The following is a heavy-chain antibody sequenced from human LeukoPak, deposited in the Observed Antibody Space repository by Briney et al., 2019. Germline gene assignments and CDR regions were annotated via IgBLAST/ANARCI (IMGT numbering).Heavy chain of an antibody. J-gene: IGHJ6*02. CDR3: ARASQDYHYVMDV. Sequence: PSETLSLTCTVSGGSISSGGYYWRWIRQHPGKGLEWIGYIYYSGSTYYNPSLKSRVTISVDTSKNQFSMELSSVTAADTAVYYCARASQDYHYVMDVWGQGTTVTVSS. V-gene: IGHV4-31*03. CDR1: GGSISSGGYY. CDR2: IYYSGST.